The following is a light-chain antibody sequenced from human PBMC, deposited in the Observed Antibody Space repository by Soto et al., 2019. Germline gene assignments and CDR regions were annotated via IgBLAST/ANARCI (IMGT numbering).Light chain of an antibody. CDR2: ATS. Sequence: DIHLTQSPSTLSASVGDRVTITCRASQSISILLAWYQQKPGKAPNLLIYATSTLETGVSSRFSGSGSGTEFTLTISSLQPDDSATYYCQHYNDFSWTFGQVTKVEIK. J-gene: IGKJ1*01. CDR1: QSISIL. V-gene: IGKV1-5*03. CDR3: QHYNDFSWT.